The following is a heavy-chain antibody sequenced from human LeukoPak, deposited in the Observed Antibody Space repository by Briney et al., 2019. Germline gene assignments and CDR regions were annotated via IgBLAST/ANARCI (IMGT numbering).Heavy chain of an antibody. CDR1: GGSISSYY. CDR3: ARDKPLGGRLRYYDFTTPIDAFDI. CDR2: IYTSGST. J-gene: IGHJ3*02. Sequence: KPSETLSLTCTVSGGSISSYYWSWIRQPAGKGLEWIGRIYTSGSTNYNPSLKSRVTMSVDTSKNQFSLKLSSVTAADTAVYYCARDKPLGGRLRYYDFTTPIDAFDIWGQGTMVTVSS. D-gene: IGHD3-3*01. V-gene: IGHV4-4*07.